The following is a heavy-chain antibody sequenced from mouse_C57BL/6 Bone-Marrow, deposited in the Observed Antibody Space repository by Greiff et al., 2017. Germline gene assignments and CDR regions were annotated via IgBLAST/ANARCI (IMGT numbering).Heavy chain of an antibody. Sequence: EVHLVESGAGLVKPGGSLKLSCAASGFTFSSYAMSWVRQTPEKRLEWVAYISSGGDYIYYADTVKGRFTISRDNASNTLYLQLSSLKSEDTAMYYCTRDLANWPDYWGQGTTLTVSS. D-gene: IGHD4-1*01. J-gene: IGHJ2*01. CDR3: TRDLANWPDY. V-gene: IGHV5-9-1*02. CDR2: ISSGGDYI. CDR1: GFTFSSYA.